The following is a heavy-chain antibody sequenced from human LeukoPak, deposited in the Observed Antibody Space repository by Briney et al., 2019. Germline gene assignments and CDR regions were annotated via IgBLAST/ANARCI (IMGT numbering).Heavy chain of an antibody. CDR2: ISGSGGST. D-gene: IGHD6-13*01. V-gene: IGHV3-23*01. J-gene: IGHJ4*02. Sequence: GGSLRLSCAASGFTFSSYAMSWVRQAPGKGLEWVSAISGSGGSTYYADSVKGRFTISRDNAKNSLYLQMSSLRAEDTAVYFCARGIVAVGNFDYWGQGTLVTVSS. CDR3: ARGIVAVGNFDY. CDR1: GFTFSSYA.